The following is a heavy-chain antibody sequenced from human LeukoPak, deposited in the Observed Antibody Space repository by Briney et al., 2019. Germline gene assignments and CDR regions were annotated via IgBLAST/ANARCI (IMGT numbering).Heavy chain of an antibody. CDR3: ARDLYGDYVYDY. D-gene: IGHD4-17*01. CDR1: GYTFTSYA. J-gene: IGHJ4*02. Sequence: ASVKVSCKASGYTFTSYAMHWVRQAPGQSLEWMGWINAGNGNTKYSQKFQGRVTITRDTSASTAYMELSSLRSEDTAVYYCARDLYGDYVYDYWGQGTLVTVSS. V-gene: IGHV1-3*01. CDR2: INAGNGNT.